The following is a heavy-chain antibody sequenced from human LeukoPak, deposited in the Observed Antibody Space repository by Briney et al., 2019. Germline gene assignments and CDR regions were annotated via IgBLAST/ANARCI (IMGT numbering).Heavy chain of an antibody. D-gene: IGHD6-19*01. J-gene: IGHJ4*02. CDR3: ARLGPASSGWPESFDY. V-gene: IGHV3-7*03. Sequence: GGSLRLSCAASGFTFSSSAMSWVRQAPGKGLEWVANIKRDGSEKYYVDSVKGRFTISRDNAKNSLDLQMNSLRVEDTAVYYCARLGPASSGWPESFDYWGQGTLVTVSS. CDR1: GFTFSSSA. CDR2: IKRDGSEK.